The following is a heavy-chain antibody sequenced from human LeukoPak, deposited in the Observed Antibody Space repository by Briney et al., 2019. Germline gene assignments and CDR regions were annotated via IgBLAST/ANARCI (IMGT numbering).Heavy chain of an antibody. CDR2: IYWDDDK. CDR3: AHKGINGCFDY. D-gene: IGHD3-10*01. Sequence: VSGPTLVNPTQTLTLTCTFSGFSLSTSGVAVGWIRQPPEKALEWLALIYWDDDKRYRPSLKSRLTITKDTSKNQVVLTMTNMDPVDTATYYCAHKGINGCFDYWGQGTLVTVSS. J-gene: IGHJ4*02. CDR1: GFSLSTSGVA. V-gene: IGHV2-5*02.